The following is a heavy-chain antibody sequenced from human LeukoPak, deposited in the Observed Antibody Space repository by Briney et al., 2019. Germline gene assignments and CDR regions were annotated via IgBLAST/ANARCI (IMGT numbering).Heavy chain of an antibody. J-gene: IGHJ5*02. CDR3: ARAAWTYGGNSLGFDP. CDR2: IIPIFGTA. D-gene: IGHD4-23*01. CDR1: GGTFSSYA. V-gene: IGHV1-69*05. Sequence: SVKVSCKASGGTFSSYAISWVRQAPGQGLEWMGGIIPIFGTANYAQKFQGRVTITTDESTSTAYMELSSLRSEDTDVYYCARAAWTYGGNSLGFDPWGQGTLVAVSS.